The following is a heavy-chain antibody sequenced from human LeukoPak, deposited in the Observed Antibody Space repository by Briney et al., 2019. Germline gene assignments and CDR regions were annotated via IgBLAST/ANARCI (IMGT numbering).Heavy chain of an antibody. J-gene: IGHJ6*02. CDR3: ARAPPSSTSTFYYYYYGMDV. CDR2: IIPIFGTA. V-gene: IGHV1-69*13. CDR1: GGTFSSYA. Sequence: SVKVSCKASGGTFSSYAISWVRQAPGQGLEWMGGIIPIFGTANYAQKFQGRVAITADESTSTAYMELSSLRSEDTAVYYCARAPPSSTSTFYYYYYGMDVWGQGTTVTVSS. D-gene: IGHD2-2*01.